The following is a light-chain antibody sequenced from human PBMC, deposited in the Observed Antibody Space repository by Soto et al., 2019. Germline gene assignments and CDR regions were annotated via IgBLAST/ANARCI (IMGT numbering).Light chain of an antibody. CDR3: QSYDSSLSGYV. V-gene: IGLV1-40*01. CDR2: GNS. J-gene: IGLJ1*01. CDR1: SSKIGAGYD. Sequence: SVLTQPPSVSGAPGQRVTISCTGGSSKIGAGYDVHWYQQLPGTAPKLLIYGNSNRPSGVPDRFSGSKSGTSASLAITGLQAEDEADYYCQSYDSSLSGYVFGTGTKVTVL.